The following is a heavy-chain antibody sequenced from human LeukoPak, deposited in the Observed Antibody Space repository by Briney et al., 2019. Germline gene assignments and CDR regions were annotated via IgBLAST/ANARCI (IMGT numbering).Heavy chain of an antibody. D-gene: IGHD3-3*01. CDR1: GFTFSDCA. V-gene: IGHV3-64*01. CDR3: ARSPGPDTAWSYFDY. CDR2: ISSSGGST. J-gene: IGHJ4*02. Sequence: GGSLRLSCAASGFTFSDCAMHWVRQAPGKGPEYVSSISSSGGSTYYANSVKGRFTISRDNSRNTLDLQMGSLRAEDMAVYYCARSPGPDTAWSYFDYCGQGTLVSVSS.